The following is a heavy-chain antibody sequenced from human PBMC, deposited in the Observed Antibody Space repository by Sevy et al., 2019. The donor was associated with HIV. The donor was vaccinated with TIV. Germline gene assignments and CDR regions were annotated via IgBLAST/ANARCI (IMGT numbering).Heavy chain of an antibody. CDR2: IYSDGKT. D-gene: IGHD6-19*01. CDR3: AGWSSAWTLFDY. Sequence: GSLRLSCAASGFTVSRNYMSWVRQAPGKGLEWVSVIYSDGKTFYADSVQDRFTISRDNSKNTLYLQMNSLRAEDTAVYYCAGWSSAWTLFDYWGQGTLVTVSS. J-gene: IGHJ4*02. V-gene: IGHV3-66*01. CDR1: GFTVSRNY.